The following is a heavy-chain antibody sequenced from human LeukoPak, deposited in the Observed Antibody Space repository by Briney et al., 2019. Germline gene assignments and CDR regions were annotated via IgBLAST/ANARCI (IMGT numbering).Heavy chain of an antibody. CDR3: ARGWAYGPYFDY. V-gene: IGHV4-34*01. D-gene: IGHD3-10*01. J-gene: IGHJ4*02. CDR2: INHSGST. Sequence: SETLSLTCVVYGGSFSGYYWSWIRQPPGKGLEWIGEINHSGSTNYNPSLKSRVTISVDTSKNQFSLKLSSVTAADTAVYYCARGWAYGPYFDYWGQGTLVTVSS. CDR1: GGSFSGYY.